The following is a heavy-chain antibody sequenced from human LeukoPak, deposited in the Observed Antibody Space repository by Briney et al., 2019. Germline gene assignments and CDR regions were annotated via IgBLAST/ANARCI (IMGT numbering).Heavy chain of an antibody. V-gene: IGHV3-30*03. CDR1: GFTFSSYG. D-gene: IGHD3-3*01. Sequence: AGGSLRLSCAASGFTFSSYGMHWVRQAPGKGLEWVAVISYDGSNKYYADSVKGRFTISRDNSKNTLYLQMNSLRAEDTAVYYCARRDDFWNIDYWGQGTLVTVSS. J-gene: IGHJ4*02. CDR2: ISYDGSNK. CDR3: ARRDDFWNIDY.